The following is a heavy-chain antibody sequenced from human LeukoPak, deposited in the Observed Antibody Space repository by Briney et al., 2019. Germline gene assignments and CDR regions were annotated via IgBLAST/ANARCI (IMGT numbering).Heavy chain of an antibody. D-gene: IGHD5-18*01. V-gene: IGHV4-59*01. Sequence: PSETLSLTCTVSGASINNNFWTWIRQPPGKGLEWIGNIYYSGSTNYNPSLKSRLTISIDTSKNQFSLSLRSVTAADTAVYYCARGASGYSYGWGQGTLVTVSS. J-gene: IGHJ4*02. CDR3: ARGASGYSYG. CDR1: GASINNNF. CDR2: IYYSGST.